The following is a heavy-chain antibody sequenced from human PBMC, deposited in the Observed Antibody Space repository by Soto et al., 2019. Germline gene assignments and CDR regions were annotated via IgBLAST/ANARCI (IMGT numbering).Heavy chain of an antibody. CDR3: ARDLFTLYSSSSPVGVPSDY. J-gene: IGHJ4*02. CDR1: GFTFSSYG. Sequence: QVQLVESGGGVVQPGRSLRLSCAASGFTFSSYGMHWVRQAPGKGLEWVAVIWYDGSNKYYADSVKGRFTISRDNSKNTLYLQMNSLRAEDTAVYYCARDLFTLYSSSSPVGVPSDYWGQGTLVTVSS. V-gene: IGHV3-33*01. D-gene: IGHD6-6*01. CDR2: IWYDGSNK.